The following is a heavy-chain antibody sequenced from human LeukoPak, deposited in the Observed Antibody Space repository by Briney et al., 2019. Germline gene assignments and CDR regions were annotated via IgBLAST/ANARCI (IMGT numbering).Heavy chain of an antibody. J-gene: IGHJ6*02. CDR3: ARDMAPGGSYYYYGMDV. CDR1: GFTFSSYA. CDR2: ISYDGSNK. D-gene: IGHD6-25*01. Sequence: GGPLRLSCAASGFTFSSYAMHWVRQAPGKGLEWVAVISYDGSNKYYADSVKGRFTISRDNSKNTLYLQMNSLRAEDTAVYYCARDMAPGGSYYYYGMDVWGQGTTVTVSS. V-gene: IGHV3-30*04.